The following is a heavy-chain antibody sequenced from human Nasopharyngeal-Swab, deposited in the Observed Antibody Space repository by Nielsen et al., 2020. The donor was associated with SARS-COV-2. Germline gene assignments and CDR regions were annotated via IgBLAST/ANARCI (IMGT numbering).Heavy chain of an antibody. CDR2: IKQDGSEK. CDR3: ATLHYYDSG. Sequence: GESLKISCAASGFTFSSYWMSWVRQAPGKGLEWVANIKQDGSEKYYVDSVKGRFTISRDNAKNSLYLQMNSLRDEDTAVYYCATLHYYDSGWGQGTLVTVSS. D-gene: IGHD3-10*01. CDR1: GFTFSSYW. J-gene: IGHJ4*02. V-gene: IGHV3-7*01.